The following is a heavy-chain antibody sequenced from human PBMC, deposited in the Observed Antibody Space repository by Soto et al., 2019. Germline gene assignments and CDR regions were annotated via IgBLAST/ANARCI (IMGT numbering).Heavy chain of an antibody. CDR3: VHHGGVPYYHDF. V-gene: IGHV4-34*01. Sequence: PSETLSLTCAVYGGSFSDDASSSDWYWNWIRQSPGKGLEWIGEIDRSGRTKYNPSLNSRVTISADQSKNDFSLRLSSVTAADTAVYYCVHHGGVPYYHDFWGQGMLVTVSS. CDR2: IDRSGRT. J-gene: IGHJ4*02. CDR1: GGSFSDDASSSDWY. D-gene: IGHD2-8*01.